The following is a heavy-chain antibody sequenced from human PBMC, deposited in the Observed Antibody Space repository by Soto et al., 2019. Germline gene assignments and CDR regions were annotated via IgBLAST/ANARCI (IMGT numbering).Heavy chain of an antibody. Sequence: EVQLVESGGGLVQPGGSLRLSCAASGFTFSSYSMNWVRQAPGKGLEWVSYISSSSSTIYYADSVKGRFTISRDNAKNSLYLQMNSLRAEDTAVYYCARDHAAAGNYYYYYMDVWGKGTTVTVSS. V-gene: IGHV3-48*01. D-gene: IGHD6-13*01. CDR1: GFTFSSYS. J-gene: IGHJ6*03. CDR2: ISSSSSTI. CDR3: ARDHAAAGNYYYYYMDV.